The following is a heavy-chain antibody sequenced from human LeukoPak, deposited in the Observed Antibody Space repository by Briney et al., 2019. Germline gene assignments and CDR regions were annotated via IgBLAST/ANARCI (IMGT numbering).Heavy chain of an antibody. D-gene: IGHD6-13*01. Sequence: SETLSLTCTVSGGSLSSHYWSWIRQTPGKGLEWIGYIYYIGSTNYNPSLKSRVTISVDTSKNQFSLQLNSVTPEDTAVYYCARDGAAAGKKTFDDWGQGTLVTVSS. CDR3: ARDGAAAGKKTFDD. V-gene: IGHV4-59*11. CDR2: IYYIGST. J-gene: IGHJ4*02. CDR1: GGSLSSHY.